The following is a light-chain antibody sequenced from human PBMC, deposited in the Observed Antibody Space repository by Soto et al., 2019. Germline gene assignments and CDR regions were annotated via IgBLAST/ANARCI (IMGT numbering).Light chain of an antibody. CDR3: QQYNSYRT. CDR1: QSISSY. J-gene: IGKJ1*01. CDR2: DAS. Sequence: DIQMTQSHSTLSASVGDRVTITCRASQSISSYLNWYQQKPGKAPKLLIYDASSLESGVPSRFSGSGSGTEFTLTISSLQPDDFATYYCQQYNSYRTFGQGTKV. V-gene: IGKV1-5*01.